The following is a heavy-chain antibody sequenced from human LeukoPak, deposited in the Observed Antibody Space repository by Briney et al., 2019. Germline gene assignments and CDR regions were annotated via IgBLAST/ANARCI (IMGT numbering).Heavy chain of an antibody. CDR3: ARDPYYYGSGSYSHWFDT. CDR1: GGAISSGDYY. D-gene: IGHD3-10*01. J-gene: IGHJ5*02. Sequence: SGTLSLTCTVSGGAISSGDYYCSWSRQPPGKGLEWVVDIYYSGSTYYNPSLTSRVIISVDTSKNQFSLKMSSVTAPDTAVYYCARDPYYYGSGSYSHWFDTWGQGTLVTVSS. V-gene: IGHV4-30-4*02. CDR2: IYYSGST.